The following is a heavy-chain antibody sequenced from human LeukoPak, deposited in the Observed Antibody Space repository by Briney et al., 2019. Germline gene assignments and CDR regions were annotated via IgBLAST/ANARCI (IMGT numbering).Heavy chain of an antibody. CDR3: ARLTYYYDSSGYYYAFDI. J-gene: IGHJ3*02. CDR1: GGSFSGYY. V-gene: IGHV4-34*01. CDR2: INHSGST. D-gene: IGHD3-22*01. Sequence: KPSETLSLTCALYGGSFSGYYWSWTRQPPGKGLEWLGEINHSGSTNYNPSLKSRLTISVDTSKNQFSLKLSSVTAADTAVYYCARLTYYYDSSGYYYAFDIWGQGTMVTVSS.